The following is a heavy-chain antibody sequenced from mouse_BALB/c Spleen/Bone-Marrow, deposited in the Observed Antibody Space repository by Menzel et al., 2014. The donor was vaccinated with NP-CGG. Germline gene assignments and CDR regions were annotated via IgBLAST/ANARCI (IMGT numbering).Heavy chain of an antibody. D-gene: IGHD4-1*02. V-gene: IGHV1-4*01. J-gene: IGHJ4*01. CDR1: GYTFTSHT. CDR3: SRSTFAHVMDS. CDR2: ITPNSDYT. Sequence: VQLQQSGAELARPGASVKMSCKASGYTFTSHTMHWVKQRPGQGLEWIGYITPNSDYTNYNQKFKDRATLTADKSSSTAYMQLSSLTSEDSAIYYCSRSTFAHVMDSWGQGTSVTVSS.